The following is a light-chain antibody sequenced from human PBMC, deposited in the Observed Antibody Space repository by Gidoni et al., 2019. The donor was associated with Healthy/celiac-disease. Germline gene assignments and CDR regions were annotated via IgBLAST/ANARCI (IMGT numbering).Light chain of an antibody. J-gene: IGLJ3*02. CDR1: SLRSYY. CDR3: NSRDSSGNHLNWV. Sequence: SSELTQDPAVSVALGQTVRITCQGDSLRSYYASWYQQKPGQAPVLVIYGKNNRPSGIPDRFSGSSSGNTASLTITGAQAEDEADYYCNSRDSSGNHLNWVFGGGTKLTAL. CDR2: GKN. V-gene: IGLV3-19*01.